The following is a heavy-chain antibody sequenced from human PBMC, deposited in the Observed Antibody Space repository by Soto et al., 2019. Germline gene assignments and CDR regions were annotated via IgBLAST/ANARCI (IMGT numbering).Heavy chain of an antibody. CDR1: GFTFSSYG. CDR3: AKDKQWLVYGMDV. Sequence: QVQLVESGGGVVQPGRSLRLSCAASGFTFSSYGMHWVRQAPGKGLEWVAVISYDGSNKYYADSVKGRFTISRDNSKNTLYLQMNSLRAEDTAVYYCAKDKQWLVYGMDVWGQGTTATVSS. V-gene: IGHV3-30*18. CDR2: ISYDGSNK. D-gene: IGHD6-19*01. J-gene: IGHJ6*02.